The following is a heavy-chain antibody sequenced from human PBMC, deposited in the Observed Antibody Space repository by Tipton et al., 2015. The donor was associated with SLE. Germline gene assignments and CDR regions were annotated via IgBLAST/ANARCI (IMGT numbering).Heavy chain of an antibody. CDR1: GVSISDHY. J-gene: IGHJ4*02. CDR3: ARGNKVEEDLDF. Sequence: TLSLTCTVSGVSISDHYWSWIRQPPGKGLECLGYVFYSGSSDFYRAHYSPSLKSRLTISVDTSKNQFSLRLKTVTAEDTAVYYCARGNKVEEDLDFWGPGILVTVSS. CDR2: VFYSGSSDFYRA. V-gene: IGHV4-59*11. D-gene: IGHD5-12*01.